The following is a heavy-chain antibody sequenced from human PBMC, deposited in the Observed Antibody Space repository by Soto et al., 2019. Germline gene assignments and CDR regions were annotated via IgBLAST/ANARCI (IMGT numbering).Heavy chain of an antibody. D-gene: IGHD5-12*01. CDR1: GGSFSGYY. Sequence: SETLSLTCAVYGGSFSGYYWSWIRQPPGKGLEWIGYIYYSGSTNYNPSLKSRVTISVDTSKNQFSLKLSSVTAADTAVYYCARGPARLGMDVWGQGTTVTVS. J-gene: IGHJ6*02. CDR2: IYYSGST. V-gene: IGHV4-59*01. CDR3: ARGPARLGMDV.